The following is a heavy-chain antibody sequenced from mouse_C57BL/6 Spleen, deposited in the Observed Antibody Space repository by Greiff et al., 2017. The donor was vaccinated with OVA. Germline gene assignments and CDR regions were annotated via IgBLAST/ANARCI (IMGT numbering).Heavy chain of an antibody. CDR1: GYAFSSSW. J-gene: IGHJ2*01. Sequence: VQLQQSGPELVKPGASVKISCKASGYAFSSSWMNWVKQRPGKGLEWIGRICPGDGDTNYNGKFKGKVTLTADKSSSTAYMQISRLTSEDSTVYFCAREDYYGSSYGRYYFDYWGQGTTLTVSS. V-gene: IGHV1-82*01. D-gene: IGHD1-1*01. CDR2: ICPGDGDT. CDR3: AREDYYGSSYGRYYFDY.